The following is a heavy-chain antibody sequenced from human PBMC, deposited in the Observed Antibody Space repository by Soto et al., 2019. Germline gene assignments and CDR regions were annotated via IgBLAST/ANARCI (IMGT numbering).Heavy chain of an antibody. J-gene: IGHJ4*02. CDR3: AHVYGGYDNFDY. V-gene: IGHV2-5*02. CDR1: GFSLSTSGVG. CDR2: IYWDDDK. Sequence: QITLKESGPTLVKPTQTLTLTCTFSGFSLSTSGVGVGWIRQPPGKALEWLALIYWDDDKRYSPSLKSKLTITKDTSKNQVVLTMTNMDPVDTATYYCAHVYGGYDNFDYWGQGTLVTVSS. D-gene: IGHD5-12*01.